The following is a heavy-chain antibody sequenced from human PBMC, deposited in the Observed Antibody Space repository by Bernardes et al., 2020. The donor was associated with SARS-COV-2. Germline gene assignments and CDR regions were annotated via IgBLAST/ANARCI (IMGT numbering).Heavy chain of an antibody. D-gene: IGHD1-1*01. J-gene: IGHJ4*02. CDR3: AKPGTDY. V-gene: IGHV3-23*01. Sequence: GGSLSLSCAASGFPFLSFAMSWVRQAPGKGLEWVSVISGSGGRTNYADSVMGRFTISRDNSKNTLFLQMKRLRAEDTAVYYCAKPGTDYWGQGTLVTVSA. CDR1: GFPFLSFA. CDR2: ISGSGGRT.